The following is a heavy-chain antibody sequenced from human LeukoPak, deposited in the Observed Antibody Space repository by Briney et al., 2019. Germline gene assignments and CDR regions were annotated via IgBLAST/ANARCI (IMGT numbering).Heavy chain of an antibody. D-gene: IGHD4-11*01. V-gene: IGHV4-34*01. CDR1: GGSISSYY. J-gene: IGHJ5*02. CDR3: ARTDYSRWFDP. Sequence: SETLSLTCTVSGGSISSYYWSWIRQPPGKGLEWIGEINHSGSTNYNPSLKSRVTISVDTSKNRFSLKLSSVTAADTAVYYCARTDYSRWFDPWGQGTLVTVSS. CDR2: INHSGST.